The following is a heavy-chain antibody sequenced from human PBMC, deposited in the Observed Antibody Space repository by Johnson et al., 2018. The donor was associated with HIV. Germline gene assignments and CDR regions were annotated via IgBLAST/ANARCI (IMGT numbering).Heavy chain of an antibody. V-gene: IGHV3-30*03. CDR3: TTYTAMITMYLQIKGGAFDI. CDR1: GFTLSSYG. J-gene: IGHJ3*02. CDR2: ISYDGSNK. Sequence: QMQLVESGGGVVQPGRSLRLSCAASGFTLSSYGMHWVRQAPGKGLEWVAVISYDGSNKYYADSVKGRFTISRDNSKNTLYLQMNSLRAEDTAVYYCTTYTAMITMYLQIKGGAFDIWGQGTGVTVSS. D-gene: IGHD5-18*01.